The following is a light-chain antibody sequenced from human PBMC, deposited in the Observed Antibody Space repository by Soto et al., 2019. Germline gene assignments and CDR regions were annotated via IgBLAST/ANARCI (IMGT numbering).Light chain of an antibody. J-gene: IGLJ2*01. V-gene: IGLV2-14*01. CDR1: SSDVGAYNS. Sequence: QSALTLPASVSGSPGQSITISCTGTSSDVGAYNSVSWYQQYPGKAPKLMIYDVSNRPSGVSDRFSGSKSGNTASLTISGLQAEDEADYYCSSYTSSSTLVLFGGGTKVTVL. CDR3: SSYTSSSTLVL. CDR2: DVS.